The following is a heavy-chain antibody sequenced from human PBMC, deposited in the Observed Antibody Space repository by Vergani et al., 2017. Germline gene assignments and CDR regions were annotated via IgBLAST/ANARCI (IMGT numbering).Heavy chain of an antibody. J-gene: IGHJ4*02. D-gene: IGHD2-2*01. V-gene: IGHV3-48*04. CDR1: GFTFSSYS. CDR2: ISSSSSTI. CDR3: AGALLGYCSSTSCHAEGGLAY. Sequence: VQLVESGGGVVQPGRSLRLSCAASGFTFSSYSMNWVRQAPGKGLEWVSYISSSSSTIYYADSVKGRFTISRDNAKNSLYLQMNSLRAEDTAVYYCAGALLGYCSSTSCHAEGGLAYWGQGTLVTVSS.